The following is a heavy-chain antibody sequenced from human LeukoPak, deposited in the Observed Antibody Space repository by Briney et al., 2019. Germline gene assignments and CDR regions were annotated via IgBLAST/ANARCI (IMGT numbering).Heavy chain of an antibody. CDR2: IYYSGST. D-gene: IGHD3-10*01. Sequence: PSETLSLTCTVSGGSISSYYWSWTRQPPGKGLEWIGYIYYSGSTNYNPSLKSRVTISVDTSKNQFSLKLSSVTAADTAVYYCAREDYYGSGSYYVFDPWGQGTLVTVSS. V-gene: IGHV4-59*01. CDR1: GGSISSYY. CDR3: AREDYYGSGSYYVFDP. J-gene: IGHJ5*02.